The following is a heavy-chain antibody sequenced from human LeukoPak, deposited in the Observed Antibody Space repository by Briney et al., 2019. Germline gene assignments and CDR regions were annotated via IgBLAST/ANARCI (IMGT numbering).Heavy chain of an antibody. CDR1: GFTLSSYA. CDR3: ATAYSSSWYYFDY. CDR2: ISGSGGST. D-gene: IGHD6-13*01. Sequence: GGSLRLSCTASGFTLSSYAMSWVRQAPGKGLEWVSAISGSGGSTYYADSVKGRFTISRDNSKNTLYLQMKSLRAEDTAVYYCATAYSSSWYYFDYWGEGTLVTVSS. V-gene: IGHV3-23*01. J-gene: IGHJ4*02.